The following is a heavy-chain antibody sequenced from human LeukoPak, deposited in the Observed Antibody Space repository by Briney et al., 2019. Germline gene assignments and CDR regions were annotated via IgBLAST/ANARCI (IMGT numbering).Heavy chain of an antibody. V-gene: IGHV4-59*01. CDR3: ARDRQHYYDSSVGYYYYGMDV. Sequence: SETLSLTCTVSGGSISSYYWSWIRQPPGKGLEWIGYIYYSGSTNYNPSLKSRVTISVDTSKNQFSLKLSSVTAADTAVYYCARDRQHYYDSSVGYYYYGMDVWGQGTTVTVS. J-gene: IGHJ6*02. D-gene: IGHD3-22*01. CDR1: GGSISSYY. CDR2: IYYSGST.